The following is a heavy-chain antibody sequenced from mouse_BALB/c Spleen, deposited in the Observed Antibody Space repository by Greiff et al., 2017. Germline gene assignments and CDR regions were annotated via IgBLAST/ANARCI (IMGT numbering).Heavy chain of an antibody. V-gene: IGHV5-17*02. CDR3: ARSVTTAGYYAMDY. Sequence: DVQLVESGGGLVQPGGSRKLSCAASGFTFSSFGMHWVRQAPEKGLEWVAYISSGSSTIYYADTVKGRFTISRDNPKNTLFLQMTRLRSEDTAMYYCARSVTTAGYYAMDYWGQGTSVTVSS. D-gene: IGHD1-2*01. CDR1: GFTFSSFG. J-gene: IGHJ4*01. CDR2: ISSGSSTI.